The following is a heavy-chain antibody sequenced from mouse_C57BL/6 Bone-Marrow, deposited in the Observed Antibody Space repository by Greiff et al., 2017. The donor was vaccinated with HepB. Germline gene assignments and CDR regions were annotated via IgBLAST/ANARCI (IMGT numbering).Heavy chain of an antibody. Sequence: EVQLVESGGGLVQPGGSLSLSCAASGFTFTDYYMSWVRQPPGKALEWLGFIRNKANGYTTEYSASVKGRFPISRDNSQSILYLQMNALRAEDSATYYCARSPTSYYAMDYWGQGTSVTVSS. J-gene: IGHJ4*01. CDR2: IRNKANGYTT. CDR1: GFTFTDYY. V-gene: IGHV7-3*01. D-gene: IGHD6-1*01. CDR3: ARSPTSYYAMDY.